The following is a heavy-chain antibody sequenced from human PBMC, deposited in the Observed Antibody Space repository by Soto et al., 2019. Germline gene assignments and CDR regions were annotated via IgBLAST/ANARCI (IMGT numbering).Heavy chain of an antibody. J-gene: IGHJ3*01. CDR3: ARRASR. D-gene: IGHD1-26*01. CDR2: LKSIADAETT. Sequence: GGSLRLSCAASGFTFTNAWMNWVRQAPGKGLEWVGRLKSIADAETTDYAAPVQGRFSISRDDSKNTLYLQMNSLKTEDSAVYYCARRASRWGQGTMVTVSS. V-gene: IGHV3-15*07. CDR1: GFTFTNAW.